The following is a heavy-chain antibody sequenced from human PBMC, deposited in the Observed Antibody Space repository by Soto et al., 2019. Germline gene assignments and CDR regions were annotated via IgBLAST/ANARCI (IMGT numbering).Heavy chain of an antibody. CDR3: ARDGNGQRGIPH. CDR1: GFTVSNNF. Sequence: VQLVESGGGLIQAGGSLRLSCAVSGFTVSNNFMMWVRQAPGKGLEWVSLIYSGGSISYADSVKGRFTISRDGSRNMLYLQMNSLTAEDTAVYYCARDGNGQRGIPHWGQGTLVTVSS. D-gene: IGHD3-16*01. J-gene: IGHJ4*02. V-gene: IGHV3-53*02. CDR2: IYSGGSI.